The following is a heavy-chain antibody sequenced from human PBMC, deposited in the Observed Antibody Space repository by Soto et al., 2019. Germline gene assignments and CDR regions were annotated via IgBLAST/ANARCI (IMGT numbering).Heavy chain of an antibody. Sequence: QVQLQESGPGLVKPSETLSLTCTVSGDSVSSDNYYKSWTRQPPGKGLEWIGYIYNSGSTNYNPSLKSRVIISVDTSKNQFSLKLSSVTAADTAVYYCARGMDNKKVGWWGQGTLVTVSS. J-gene: IGHJ4*02. CDR2: IYNSGST. D-gene: IGHD1-1*01. V-gene: IGHV4-61*01. CDR3: ARGMDNKKVGW. CDR1: GDSVSSDNYY.